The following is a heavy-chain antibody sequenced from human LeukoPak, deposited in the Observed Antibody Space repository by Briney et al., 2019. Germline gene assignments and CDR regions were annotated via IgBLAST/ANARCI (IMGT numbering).Heavy chain of an antibody. CDR3: ARGGYSIDPNFDY. J-gene: IGHJ4*02. V-gene: IGHV4-34*01. D-gene: IGHD6-13*01. CDR2: INHSGGT. Sequence: SETLSLTCAVYGGSFSGYYWSWIRQPPGKGLEWIGEINHSGGTNYNPSPKSRVTISVDTSKNQFSLKLSSVTAADTAVYYCARGGYSIDPNFDYWGQGTLVTVSS. CDR1: GGSFSGYY.